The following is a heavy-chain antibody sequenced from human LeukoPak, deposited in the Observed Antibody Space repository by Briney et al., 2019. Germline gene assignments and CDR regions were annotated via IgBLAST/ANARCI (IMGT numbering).Heavy chain of an antibody. CDR3: ATLCSSTSCLDY. D-gene: IGHD2-2*01. V-gene: IGHV4-34*01. CDR2: INHSGST. J-gene: IGHJ4*02. Sequence: SETLSLTCAVYGGSFSGYCWSWIRQPPGKGLEWIGEINHSGSTNYNPSLKSRVTISVDTSKNQFSLKLSSVTAADTAVYYCATLCSSTSCLDYWGQGTLVTVSS. CDR1: GGSFSGYC.